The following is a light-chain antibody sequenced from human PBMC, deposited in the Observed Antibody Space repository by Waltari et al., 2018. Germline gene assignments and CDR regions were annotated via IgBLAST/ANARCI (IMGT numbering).Light chain of an antibody. Sequence: DIQMTQSPSTLSASVGDRVTITCRASQSIRSWLAWYQQKPGKTPKLLIYDASSLESGVPSKFSCSASGTEFTLTISSLQAEDVAVYYCQQYYNAPLTFGGGTKVEIK. CDR2: DAS. CDR3: QQYYNAPLT. V-gene: IGKV1-5*01. CDR1: QSIRSW. J-gene: IGKJ4*01.